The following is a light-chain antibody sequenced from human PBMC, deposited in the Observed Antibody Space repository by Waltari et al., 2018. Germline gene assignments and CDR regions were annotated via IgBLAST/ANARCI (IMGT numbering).Light chain of an antibody. Sequence: DIEMTQSPSSLSASVGDRVNLTCQASRTIHRYLNWYQQKPGKAPKLLIYGASNLQGGVPVRFSGSGSGTDFTLTISSRQPEDIATYYCQQGYDIPRTFGQGSRVEI. V-gene: IGKV1-39*01. CDR1: RTIHRY. J-gene: IGKJ1*01. CDR2: GAS. CDR3: QQGYDIPRT.